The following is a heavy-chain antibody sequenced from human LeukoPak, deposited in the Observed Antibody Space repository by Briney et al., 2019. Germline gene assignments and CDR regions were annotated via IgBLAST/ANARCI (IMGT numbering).Heavy chain of an antibody. CDR2: ISSSSSTI. CDR1: GFTFSSYS. V-gene: IGHV3-48*01. Sequence: GGSLRLSCAASGFTFSSYSMNWVRQAPGKGLEWVSYISSSSSTIYYTDSVKGRFTISRDNAKNSLYLQMNSLRAEDTAVYYCARSPGSTIILNFDYWGQGTLVTVSS. CDR3: ARSPGSTIILNFDY. J-gene: IGHJ4*02. D-gene: IGHD5/OR15-5a*01.